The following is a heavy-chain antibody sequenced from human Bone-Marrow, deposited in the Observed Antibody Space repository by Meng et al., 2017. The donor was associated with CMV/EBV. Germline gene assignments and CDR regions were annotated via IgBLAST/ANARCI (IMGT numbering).Heavy chain of an antibody. CDR1: GFTFSSYS. D-gene: IGHD3-3*01. CDR2: ISSSSSYI. CDR3: ARDARKSYYDFWSGYYNKHCYYYGMDV. V-gene: IGHV3-21*01. Sequence: GGSLRLSCAASGFTFSSYSMNWVRQAPGKGLEWVSSISSSSSYIYYADSVKGRFTISRDNAKNSLYLQMNSLRAEDTAVYYCARDARKSYYDFWSGYYNKHCYYYGMDVWGQGTTVTVSS. J-gene: IGHJ6*02.